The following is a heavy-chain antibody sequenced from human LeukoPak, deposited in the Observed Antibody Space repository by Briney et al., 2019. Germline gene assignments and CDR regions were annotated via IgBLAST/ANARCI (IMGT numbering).Heavy chain of an antibody. Sequence: SQTLSLTCAVSGGSIRSGNYYWSWIRQPAGKRLEWIARMYTSGSTNYNPSLKSRVTISADTSKNQFSLKLTSVTAADTAVYYCAAMIGYFDYWGRESWSPSPQ. CDR3: AAMIGYFDY. D-gene: IGHD3-22*01. V-gene: IGHV4-61*02. CDR2: MYTSGST. CDR1: GGSIRSGNYY. J-gene: IGHJ4*02.